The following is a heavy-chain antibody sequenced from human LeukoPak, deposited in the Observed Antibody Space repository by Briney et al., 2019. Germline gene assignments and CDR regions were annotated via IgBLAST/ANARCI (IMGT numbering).Heavy chain of an antibody. CDR1: GFTFSTYW. V-gene: IGHV3-7*04. J-gene: IGHJ4*02. CDR2: IKEDGSAT. Sequence: GGSLRLSCAASGFTFSTYWMTWVRQAPGKGAEGVAKIKEDGSATYYVDSVKRRFTISRHNAKKSLYLQMNSLRAEDTAVYYCARDSPGYLAYDSWGQGTLVTVSS. D-gene: IGHD1-1*01. CDR3: ARDSPGYLAYDS.